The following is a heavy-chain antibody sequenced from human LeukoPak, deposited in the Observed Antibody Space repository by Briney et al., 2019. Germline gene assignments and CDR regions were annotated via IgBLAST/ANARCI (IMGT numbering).Heavy chain of an antibody. D-gene: IGHD6-6*01. J-gene: IGHJ6*02. V-gene: IGHV1-69*04. CDR1: GGTFSSYA. Sequence: SVKVSCKASGGTFSSYAISWVRQAPGQGLEWMGRIIPILGIANYAQKFQGRVTITADKSTSTAYMELSSLRSEDTAVYYCARADFGEYSGYYYYGMDVWGQGTTVTVSS. CDR2: IIPILGIA. CDR3: ARADFGEYSGYYYYGMDV.